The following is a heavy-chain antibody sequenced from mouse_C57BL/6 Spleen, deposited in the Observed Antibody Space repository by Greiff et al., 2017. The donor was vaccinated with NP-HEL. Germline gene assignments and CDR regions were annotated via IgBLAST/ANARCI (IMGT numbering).Heavy chain of an antibody. V-gene: IGHV1-64*01. J-gene: IGHJ3*01. CDR2: IHPNSGST. CDR3: ARGEGMVTTWFAY. Sequence: QVQLKESGAELVKPGASVKLSCKASGYTFTSYWMHWVKQRPGQGLEWIGMIHPNSGSTNYNEKFKSKATLTVDKSSSTAYMQLSSLTSEDSAVYYCARGEGMVTTWFAYWGQGTLVTVSA. D-gene: IGHD2-2*01. CDR1: GYTFTSYW.